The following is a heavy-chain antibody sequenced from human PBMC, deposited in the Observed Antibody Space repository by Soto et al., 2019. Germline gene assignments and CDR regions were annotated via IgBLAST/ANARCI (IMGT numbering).Heavy chain of an antibody. CDR2: IIPIFGTA. CDR3: ARADCSSTSCEVYYYGMDV. CDR1: GGTFSSYA. Sequence: SVKVSCKASGGTFSSYAISWVRQAPGQGLEWMGGIIPIFGTANYAQKFQGRVTITADESTSTAYMELSSLRSEDTAVYYCARADCSSTSCEVYYYGMDVWGQGTTVTVSS. J-gene: IGHJ6*02. D-gene: IGHD2-2*01. V-gene: IGHV1-69*13.